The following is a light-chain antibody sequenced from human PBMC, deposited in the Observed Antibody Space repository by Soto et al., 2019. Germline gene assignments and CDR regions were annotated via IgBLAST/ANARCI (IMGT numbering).Light chain of an antibody. CDR3: QKSYSSPPT. Sequence: DIQMTQSPSTVSSSVVERVTITCLASQTISSWLAWYQQKPGKAPKLLIYKASTLKSGVPSRFSGSGSGTEFTLTISSLQPEDFATYYCQKSYSSPPTFGQGTKVDIK. CDR1: QTISSW. J-gene: IGKJ1*01. V-gene: IGKV1-5*03. CDR2: KAS.